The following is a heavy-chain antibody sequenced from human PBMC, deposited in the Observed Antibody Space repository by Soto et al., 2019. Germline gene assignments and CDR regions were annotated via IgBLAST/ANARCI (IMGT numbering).Heavy chain of an antibody. V-gene: IGHV1-69*01. D-gene: IGHD3-16*01. Sequence: SVKVSFKASGGTFSRYAISWVRQAPGQGLGWMGGIIPIFGTANYAQKFQGRVTITADESTSTAYMELSSLRSEDTAVYYCARAFGMVPHEYYFDYWGQGTLVTVSS. J-gene: IGHJ4*02. CDR2: IIPIFGTA. CDR1: GGTFSRYA. CDR3: ARAFGMVPHEYYFDY.